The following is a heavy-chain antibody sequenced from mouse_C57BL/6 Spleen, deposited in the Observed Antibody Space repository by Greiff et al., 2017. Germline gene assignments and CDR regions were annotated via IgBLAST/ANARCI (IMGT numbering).Heavy chain of an antibody. V-gene: IGHV1-69*01. J-gene: IGHJ3*01. Sequence: QVQLQQPGAELVMPGASVKLSCKASGYTFTSYWMHWVKQRPGQGLEWIGELDPSDSYTNYNQQFKGKSTLSVDKSSSTAYMQLSSLASEDSAVYYCARSGGSSYSFAYWGQGTLVTVSA. CDR3: ARSGGSSYSFAY. CDR2: LDPSDSYT. CDR1: GYTFTSYW. D-gene: IGHD1-1*01.